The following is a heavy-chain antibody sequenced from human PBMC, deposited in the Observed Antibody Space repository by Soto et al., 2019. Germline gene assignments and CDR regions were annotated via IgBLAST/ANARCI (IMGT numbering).Heavy chain of an antibody. Sequence: GGSLRLSCAASGFTFSSYSMSWVRQAPGKGLEWVSGFRTSGDGGTTYYADSVKGRFTISRDNSKNTLYLQMKSLRAEDKAVYYCAKTRGYINPDDWGQGTLVTVSS. D-gene: IGHD1-1*01. CDR2: FRTSGDGGTT. CDR3: AKTRGYINPDD. V-gene: IGHV3-23*01. J-gene: IGHJ4*02. CDR1: GFTFSSYS.